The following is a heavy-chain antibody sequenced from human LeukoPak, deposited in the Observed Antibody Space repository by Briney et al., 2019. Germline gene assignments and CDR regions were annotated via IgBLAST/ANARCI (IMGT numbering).Heavy chain of an antibody. CDR3: AREHLWFGEDYGMDV. Sequence: SETLSLTCTVSGGSISTGGYYWSWIRQHPGKGLEWIGYIDYSGSTYYNPSLKSRVTISVDTSKNQFSLKLSPVTAADTAVYYCAREHLWFGEDYGMDVWGQGTTVTVSS. V-gene: IGHV4-31*03. CDR2: IDYSGST. CDR1: GGSISTGGYY. D-gene: IGHD3-10*01. J-gene: IGHJ6*02.